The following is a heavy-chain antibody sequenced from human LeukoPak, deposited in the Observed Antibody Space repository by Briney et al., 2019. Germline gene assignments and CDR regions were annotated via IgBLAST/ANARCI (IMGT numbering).Heavy chain of an antibody. J-gene: IGHJ4*02. Sequence: SVKVSCKASGGTFSSYAISWVRQAPGQGLEWMGGITSIFGTANYAQKFQGRVTITADKSTSTAYMELSSLRSEDTAVYYCARGGEDCSSTSCYSNYFDYWGQGTLVTVSS. CDR3: ARGGEDCSSTSCYSNYFDY. CDR1: GGTFSSYA. CDR2: ITSIFGTA. D-gene: IGHD2-2*01. V-gene: IGHV1-69*06.